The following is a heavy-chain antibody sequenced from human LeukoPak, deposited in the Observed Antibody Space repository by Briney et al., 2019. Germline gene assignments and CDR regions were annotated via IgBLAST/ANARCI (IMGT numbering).Heavy chain of an antibody. J-gene: IGHJ6*02. D-gene: IGHD2-2*01. CDR1: GFTFSSYG. CDR3: ARGCSSTSCSAENYYYYGMDV. Sequence: GGSQRLSCAASGFTFSSYGMHWVRQAPGKGLEWVAVIWYDGSNKYYADSVKGRFTISRDNSKNTLYLQMNSLRAEDTAVYYCARGCSSTSCSAENYYYYGMDVWGQGTTVTVSS. V-gene: IGHV3-33*01. CDR2: IWYDGSNK.